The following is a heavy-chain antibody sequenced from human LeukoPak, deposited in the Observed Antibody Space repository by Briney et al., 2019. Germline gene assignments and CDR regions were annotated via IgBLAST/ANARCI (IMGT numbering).Heavy chain of an antibody. CDR2: INHSGST. J-gene: IGHJ5*02. D-gene: IGHD2-15*01. CDR3: ARGWYSSTTVRPYNWFDP. V-gene: IGHV4-34*01. Sequence: SETLSLTCAVYGGSFSGYYWSWIRQPPGEGLEWIGEINHSGSTNYNQSLKSRVTISVDTSKNQFSLKLSSVTAADTAVYYCARGWYSSTTVRPYNWFDPWGQGTLVTVSS. CDR1: GGSFSGYY.